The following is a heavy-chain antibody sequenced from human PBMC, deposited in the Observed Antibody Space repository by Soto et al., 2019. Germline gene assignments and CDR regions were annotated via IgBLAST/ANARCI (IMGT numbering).Heavy chain of an antibody. J-gene: IGHJ6*03. Sequence: EVQLVESGGGVVQPGGSLKLSCAASGFTFRGSAMHWVRQASGKGLEWVGRVGSRSNKYATTYAASVEGRFTISRDDSKNTAYLPMNSLKTEDTALYYCTTEPWCYMDVWGKGTTVTVSS. V-gene: IGHV3-73*01. CDR1: GFTFRGSA. CDR2: VGSRSNKYAT. CDR3: TTEPWCYMDV. D-gene: IGHD2-8*02.